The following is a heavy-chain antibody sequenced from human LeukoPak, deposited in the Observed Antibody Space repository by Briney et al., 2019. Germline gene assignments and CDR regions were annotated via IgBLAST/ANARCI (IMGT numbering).Heavy chain of an antibody. J-gene: IGHJ5*02. CDR2: INHSGST. D-gene: IGHD6-6*01. V-gene: IGHV4-34*01. CDR3: ARGIGSSSFHWFDP. CDR1: GGSFSGYY. Sequence: PSETLSLTCAVYGGSFSGYYWSWIRQPPGKGLEWIGEINHSGSTNYNPSLKSRVTISVDTSKNQFSLKLSSVTAADTAVYYCARGIGSSSFHWFDPWGQGTLVTVSS.